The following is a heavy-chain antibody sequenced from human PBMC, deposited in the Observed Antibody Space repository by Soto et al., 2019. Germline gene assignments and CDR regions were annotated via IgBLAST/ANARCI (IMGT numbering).Heavy chain of an antibody. CDR3: ARDIAAAGSSDWFAP. V-gene: IGHV1-18*01. CDR1: GYAFTSYG. J-gene: IGHJ5*02. Sequence: ASVKVSCKASGYAFTSYGISWVRQAPGQGLEWMGWISAYNGNTNYAQKLQGRVTMTTDTSTSTAYMELRSLRSEDTAVYNCARDIAAAGSSDWFAPWGHGTLVTVSS. CDR2: ISAYNGNT. D-gene: IGHD6-13*01.